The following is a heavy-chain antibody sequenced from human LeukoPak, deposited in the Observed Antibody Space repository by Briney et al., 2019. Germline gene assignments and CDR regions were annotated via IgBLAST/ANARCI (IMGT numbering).Heavy chain of an antibody. D-gene: IGHD1-26*01. Sequence: GGSLRLSCVGALGSHWMGWVRQAPGKGLEWVANIKEDGSQKYYMDSVKGRFTISRDNAKSSLFLQMNNLRVEDTAVYYCAKDSHSGTYFDSWGRGTLVTVSS. CDR2: IKEDGSQK. CDR1: LGSHW. V-gene: IGHV3-7*03. J-gene: IGHJ4*02. CDR3: AKDSHSGTYFDS.